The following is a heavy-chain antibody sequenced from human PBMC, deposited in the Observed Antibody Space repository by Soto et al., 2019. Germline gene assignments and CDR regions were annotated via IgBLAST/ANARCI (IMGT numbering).Heavy chain of an antibody. CDR1: GYTFTSYG. CDR2: ISAYNGNT. Sequence: ASVKVSCKASGYTFTSYGISWVRQAPGQGLEWMGWISAYNGNTNYAQKLQGRVTMTTDTSTSTAYMELRSLRSDDTAVYYCARVSPNRYYYYYYMDVWGKGTTVTVSS. CDR3: ARVSPNRYYYYYYMDV. J-gene: IGHJ6*03. V-gene: IGHV1-18*01.